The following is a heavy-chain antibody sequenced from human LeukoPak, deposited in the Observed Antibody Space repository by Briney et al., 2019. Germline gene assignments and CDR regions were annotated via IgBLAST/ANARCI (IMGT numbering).Heavy chain of an antibody. J-gene: IGHJ4*02. V-gene: IGHV3-30-3*01. CDR1: GFTFSSYA. Sequence: GGSLRLSCAASGFTFSSYAMHWVRQAPGKGLEWVAVISYDGSNKYYADSVKGRFTISRDNSKNTLYLQMNSLRAEDTAVYYCARDRGDYDFWSGKEFDYWGQGTLVTVS. D-gene: IGHD3-3*01. CDR2: ISYDGSNK. CDR3: ARDRGDYDFWSGKEFDY.